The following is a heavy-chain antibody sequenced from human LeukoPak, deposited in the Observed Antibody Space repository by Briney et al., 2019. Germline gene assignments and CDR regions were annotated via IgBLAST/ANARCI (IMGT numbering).Heavy chain of an antibody. J-gene: IGHJ4*02. Sequence: PGGSLRLSCAASGITFSSYAMHWVRQAPGKGLEWVSAINGGGTYYAGSVKGRFTISRDNSKNMLYLQMNSLRAEDTAVYYCARRGIVVSGYLEFYFDSWGQGTLVTVSS. V-gene: IGHV3-23*01. CDR1: GITFSSYA. D-gene: IGHD6-19*01. CDR3: ARRGIVVSGYLEFYFDS. CDR2: INGGGT.